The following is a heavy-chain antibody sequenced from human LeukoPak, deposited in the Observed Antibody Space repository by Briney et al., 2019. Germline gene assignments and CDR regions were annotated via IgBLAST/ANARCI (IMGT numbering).Heavy chain of an antibody. J-gene: IGHJ4*02. CDR3: ARGGGGANPFDC. Sequence: AGSMRLSCAVSAFSVSSNYMTWVRQAPGKGLEWVSVIYSGGNTYYAYSVKGGFTIPRDNSKNTLYLQMDSLRAEDTALYYCARGGGGANPFDCWGQGILVTVSS. CDR2: IYSGGNT. CDR1: AFSVSSNY. V-gene: IGHV3-53*01. D-gene: IGHD3-10*01.